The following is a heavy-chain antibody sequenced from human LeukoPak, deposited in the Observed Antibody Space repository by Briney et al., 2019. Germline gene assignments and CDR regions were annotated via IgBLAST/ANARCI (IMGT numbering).Heavy chain of an antibody. V-gene: IGHV3-23*01. CDR2: ISGSGGST. Sequence: GGSLRLSCAASGFTFSTSAMSWVRQAPGKGLEWVSGISGSGGSTYYADSVKGRFTIYRDNSKNTLYLQMNSLRAEDTAVYYRSSMDVWGKGTMVTVSS. CDR3: SSMDV. CDR1: GFTFSTSA. J-gene: IGHJ6*03. D-gene: IGHD6-13*01.